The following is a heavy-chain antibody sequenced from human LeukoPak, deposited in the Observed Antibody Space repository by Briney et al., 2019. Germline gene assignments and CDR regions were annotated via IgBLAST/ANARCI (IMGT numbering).Heavy chain of an antibody. D-gene: IGHD2-15*01. V-gene: IGHV4-34*01. CDR1: GGSFSGYY. J-gene: IGHJ4*02. CDR3: ARVTGYVIEDNFDY. CDR2: INHSGST. Sequence: SETLSLTCAVYGGSFSGYYWSWIRQPPGKGLEWIGEINHSGSTNYNPSLKSRVTISVDTSKNQFSLKLRSVTAADTAVYYRARVTGYVIEDNFDYWGQGTLVTVSS.